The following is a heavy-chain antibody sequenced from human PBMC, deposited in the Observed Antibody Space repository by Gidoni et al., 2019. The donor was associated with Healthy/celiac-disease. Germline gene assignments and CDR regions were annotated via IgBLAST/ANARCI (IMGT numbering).Heavy chain of an antibody. V-gene: IGHV4-30-4*01. CDR2: IYYRGST. CDR3: AREEYSSSS. CDR1: GGSIRSGDYY. Sequence: QVQLQASGPGLVKPSQTLSLTRTVSGGSIRSGDYYWSWIRQPPGKGLEWIGYIYYRGSTYYNPYRKSRVTITVDTAKNQFSLKLSSVTAADTAVYYCAREEYSSSSWGQGTLVTVSS. D-gene: IGHD6-6*01. J-gene: IGHJ5*02.